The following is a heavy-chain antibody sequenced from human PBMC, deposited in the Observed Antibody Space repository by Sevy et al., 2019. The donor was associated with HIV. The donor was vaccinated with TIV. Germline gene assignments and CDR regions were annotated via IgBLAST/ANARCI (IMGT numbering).Heavy chain of an antibody. Sequence: GGSLRLSCAASGFTFSNYGMHWVRQAPGKGLEWVAVIWNDGSNKYYADSVKGRFTISRDNSKNTLYLQMNSLRVEDXXXXXXXXXXXXXXXXXXRDFDYXGQGTLVTVSS. CDR2: IWNDGSNK. J-gene: IGHJ4*02. V-gene: IGHV3-33*01. CDR3: XXXXXXXXXXXXRDFDY. CDR1: GFTFSNYG.